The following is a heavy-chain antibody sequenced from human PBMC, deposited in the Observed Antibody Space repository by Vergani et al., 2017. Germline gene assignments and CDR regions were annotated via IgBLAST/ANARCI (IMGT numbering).Heavy chain of an antibody. Sequence: VQLVESGGGVVQPGRSLRLSCGASGFTFSSYAMHWVRQAPGKGLEWVSGISWNSGSIGYADSVKGRFTISRDNAKNSLYLQMNSLRAEDTALYYCAKDHYDFWSGYPNLSPFDLWGRGTLVTVSS. CDR2: ISWNSGSI. J-gene: IGHJ2*01. V-gene: IGHV3-9*01. D-gene: IGHD3-3*01. CDR3: AKDHYDFWSGYPNLSPFDL. CDR1: GFTFSSYA.